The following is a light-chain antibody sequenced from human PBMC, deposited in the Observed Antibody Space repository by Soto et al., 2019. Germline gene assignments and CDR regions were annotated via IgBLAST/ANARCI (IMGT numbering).Light chain of an antibody. CDR1: QSVNIC. CDR2: GAS. J-gene: IGKJ4*01. V-gene: IGKV3D-15*01. CDR3: QQYGDWLRLT. Sequence: ELVMTQSPATLSVSPGERATLSFRSSQSVNICLAWYQQKPGQAPRLLIFGASYRATGIPARFSGSGSGTEFNLTISSLQSEDFAVYFCQQYGDWLRLTFGGGTKVDIK.